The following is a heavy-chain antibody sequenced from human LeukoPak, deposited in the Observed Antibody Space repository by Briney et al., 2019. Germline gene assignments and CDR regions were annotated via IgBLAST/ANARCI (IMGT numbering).Heavy chain of an antibody. V-gene: IGHV4-39*07. Sequence: SETLSLTCTVSAGSISSSSYYWGWIRQPPGKGLEWIGSIYYSGSTYYNPSLKSRVTISVDTSKNQSSLKLSSVTAADTAVYYCARVDRFGDLNYYYYGMDVWGQGTTVTVSS. CDR1: AGSISSSSYY. J-gene: IGHJ6*02. D-gene: IGHD3-10*01. CDR2: IYYSGST. CDR3: ARVDRFGDLNYYYYGMDV.